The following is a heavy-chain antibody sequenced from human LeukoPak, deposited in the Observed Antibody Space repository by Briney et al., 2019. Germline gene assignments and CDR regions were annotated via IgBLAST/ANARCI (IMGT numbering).Heavy chain of an antibody. Sequence: SETLSLTCAVSGYSISSGYYWGWIRQPPGKGLEWIGSIYHSGSTYYNPSLKSRVTISVDTSKNQFSLKLSSVTAADTAVYYRARVGYCSSTSCYAGALDYWGQGTLVTVSS. V-gene: IGHV4-38-2*01. CDR2: IYHSGST. D-gene: IGHD2-2*03. CDR1: GYSISSGYY. CDR3: ARVGYCSSTSCYAGALDY. J-gene: IGHJ4*02.